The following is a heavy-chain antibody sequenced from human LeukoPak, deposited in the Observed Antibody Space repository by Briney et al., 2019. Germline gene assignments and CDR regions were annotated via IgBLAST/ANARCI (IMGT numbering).Heavy chain of an antibody. Sequence: SETLSLTCAVYGGSFSDYYWSWIRQPPGKGLEWIGEINHSGSTNYNPSLKSRVTISVDTSKNQFSLKLSSVTAADTAVYYCARCWGPFDYWGQGTLVTVSS. CDR3: ARCWGPFDY. V-gene: IGHV4-34*01. CDR2: INHSGST. J-gene: IGHJ4*02. D-gene: IGHD3-16*01. CDR1: GGSFSDYY.